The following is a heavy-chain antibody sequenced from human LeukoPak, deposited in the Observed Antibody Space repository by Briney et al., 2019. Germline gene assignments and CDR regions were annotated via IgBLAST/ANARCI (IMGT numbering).Heavy chain of an antibody. V-gene: IGHV1-2*02. Sequence: ASVKVSCKASGYTFTGYYMHWVRQAPGQGLEWMGWINPNSGGTNYAQKFQGRVTMTRDTSISTAYMELSRLRSDDTAVYYCARGPNPEIAVAGMIFDYWGQGTLVTVSS. CDR2: INPNSGGT. D-gene: IGHD6-19*01. J-gene: IGHJ4*02. CDR1: GYTFTGYY. CDR3: ARGPNPEIAVAGMIFDY.